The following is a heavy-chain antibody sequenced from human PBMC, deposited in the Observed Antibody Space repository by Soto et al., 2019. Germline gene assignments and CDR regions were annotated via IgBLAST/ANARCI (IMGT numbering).Heavy chain of an antibody. Sequence: GASVKVSCKASGGTFSSYTISWVRRAPGQGLEWMGRIIPIPGIANYAQKFQGRVAITADKSTSTAYMELSSLRSEDTAVYYCAREYYYGSGSYYNRVYWGQGTLVTVSS. CDR2: IIPIPGIA. D-gene: IGHD3-10*01. CDR3: AREYYYGSGSYYNRVY. J-gene: IGHJ4*02. CDR1: GGTFSSYT. V-gene: IGHV1-69*04.